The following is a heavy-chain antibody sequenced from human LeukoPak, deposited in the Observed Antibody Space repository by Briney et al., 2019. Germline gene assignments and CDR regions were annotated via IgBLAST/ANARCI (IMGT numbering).Heavy chain of an antibody. CDR1: GLTFSTYA. Sequence: GGSLRLSCAASGLTFSTYAMSWVRQAPGKGLEWVSAISGSGGSTYYADSVKGRFTISRDNSKNTLYLQMNSLRAEDTAVYYCAKATYYDILTGYEDYWGQGTLVTVSS. J-gene: IGHJ4*02. D-gene: IGHD3-9*01. V-gene: IGHV3-23*01. CDR2: ISGSGGST. CDR3: AKATYYDILTGYEDY.